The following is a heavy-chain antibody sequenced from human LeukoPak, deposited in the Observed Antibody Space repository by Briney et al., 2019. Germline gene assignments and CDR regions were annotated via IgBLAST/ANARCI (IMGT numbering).Heavy chain of an antibody. CDR3: ARVSTSWFFDS. D-gene: IGHD6-13*01. J-gene: IGHJ4*02. CDR1: GFTFSDYY. CDR2: ISSSGTLT. V-gene: IGHV3-11*05. Sequence: GGSLRLSCAASGFTFSDYYMSWIRQAPGKGLECVSYISSSGTLTNYADSVKGRFTISRDNAENSLYLLMNSLRAEDTAVYYCARVSTSWFFDSWGQGTLVAVSS.